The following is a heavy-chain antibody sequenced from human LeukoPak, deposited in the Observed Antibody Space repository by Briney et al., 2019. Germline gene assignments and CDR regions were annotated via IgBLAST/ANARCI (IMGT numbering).Heavy chain of an antibody. CDR1: GFTFSDYY. J-gene: IGHJ4*02. D-gene: IGHD6-6*01. Sequence: GGSLRLSCAASGFTFSDYYMTWIRQAPGKGLEWISYISSSGSTAYYAASVKGRFIISRDNAQNSLHLQMNSLSAEDTAVYYCGRSQGAARHYYFYSWGQGTLVTVSS. CDR3: GRSQGAARHYYFYS. V-gene: IGHV3-11*01. CDR2: ISSSGSTA.